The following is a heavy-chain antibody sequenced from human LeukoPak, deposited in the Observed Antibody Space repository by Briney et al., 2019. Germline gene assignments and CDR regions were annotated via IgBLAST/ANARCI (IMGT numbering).Heavy chain of an antibody. CDR2: IYSGGTT. CDR1: GFTVSRSY. J-gene: IGHJ3*02. V-gene: IGHV3-53*01. D-gene: IGHD3-22*01. CDR3: AKAKGDYYDSSGSDAFDI. Sequence: GGSLRLSCAASGFTVSRSYMIWARQAPGKGLEWVSVIYSGGTTYYADSVKGRFTISRDNSKNTLYLQMNSLRAEDTAVYYCAKAKGDYYDSSGSDAFDIWGQGTMVTVSS.